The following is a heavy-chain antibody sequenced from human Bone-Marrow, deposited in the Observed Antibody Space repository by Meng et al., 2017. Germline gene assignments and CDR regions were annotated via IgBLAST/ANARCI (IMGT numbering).Heavy chain of an antibody. Sequence: SQTLSPTCPVSAGSISSSSYYWGWIRQPPRKGLEWIGSIYYSGSTYYNPSLKSRVTISVDTSKNQFTLKLSSVTAADTAVYHCAGLFYYFDYWGQGTLVTVSS. CDR3: AGLFYYFDY. CDR1: AGSISSSSYY. J-gene: IGHJ4*02. D-gene: IGHD3-9*01. V-gene: IGHV4-39*06. CDR2: IYYSGST.